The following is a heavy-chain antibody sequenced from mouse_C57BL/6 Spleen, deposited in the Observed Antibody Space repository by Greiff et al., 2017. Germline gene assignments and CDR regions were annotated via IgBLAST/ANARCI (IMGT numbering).Heavy chain of an antibody. CDR2: INYDGSN. CDR3: ARAGYDSYYVWYFSV. J-gene: IGHJ1*03. CDR1: GYSITSCYY. D-gene: IGHD2-3*01. V-gene: IGHV3-6*01. Sequence: EVKLMESGPGLVKPPQSLSLTCSVTGYSITSCYYWNWIRQFPGNKLEWIGYINYDGSNNYNPYLKNRIYITRDTSKNQFFLKLNSVTTDYTATYDRARAGYDSYYVWYFSVWGTETTVTVSS.